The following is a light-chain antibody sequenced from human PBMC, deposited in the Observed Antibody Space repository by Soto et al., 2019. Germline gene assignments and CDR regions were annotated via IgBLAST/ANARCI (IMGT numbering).Light chain of an antibody. CDR2: DVN. Sequence: QSALAQPASVSGSPGQSITISCTGTSSDVGGHYYVSWYQHHPGKAPKLMIYDVNNRPSGVSNRFSGSKSGNTASLTISGLQAEDEDDYYCASYTTSSALGLFGGGATVTVL. V-gene: IGLV2-14*03. CDR1: SSDVGGHYY. J-gene: IGLJ2*01. CDR3: ASYTTSSALGL.